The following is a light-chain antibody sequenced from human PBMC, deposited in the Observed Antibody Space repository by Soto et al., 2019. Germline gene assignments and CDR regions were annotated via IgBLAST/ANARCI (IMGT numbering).Light chain of an antibody. CDR3: SSYTSSSTLRV. CDR1: SSDVGDYNY. CDR2: EVN. Sequence: QSALTQPASVSGSPGQSITISCTGTSSDVGDYNYVSWYQQHPGKAPKLMIYEVNYRPSGVSNRFSGSKSGNTASLTISGLQAEDEADYYCSSYTSSSTLRVFGTGTKLTVL. V-gene: IGLV2-14*01. J-gene: IGLJ1*01.